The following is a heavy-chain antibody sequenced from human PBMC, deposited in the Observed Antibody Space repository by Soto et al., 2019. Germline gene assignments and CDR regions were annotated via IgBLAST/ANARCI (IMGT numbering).Heavy chain of an antibody. CDR3: ARDRHGARYHFDW. CDR2: ISSDSRYI. CDR1: GFTFSTFD. Sequence: DVQLVESGGGLVKPGGSLRLSCATSGFTFSTFDMNWVRQAPGKGLEWVSSISSDSRYIFYADSVKGRITISRDNAKSALYLQMNSLRADDPDVYYCARDRHGARYHFDWWGQGTLVTVSS. V-gene: IGHV3-21*01. D-gene: IGHD3-9*01. J-gene: IGHJ4*02.